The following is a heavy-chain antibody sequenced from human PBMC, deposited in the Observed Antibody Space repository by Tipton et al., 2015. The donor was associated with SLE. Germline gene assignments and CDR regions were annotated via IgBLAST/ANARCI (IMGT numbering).Heavy chain of an antibody. V-gene: IGHV3-23*01. CDR1: GFTFSNYA. J-gene: IGHJ4*02. D-gene: IGHD5-24*01. Sequence: GSLRLSCAASGFTFSNYAMSWVRQAPGKGLEWVTTISGGGGTANYADSVRGRFTISRDNSKNTIYLQMNSLRGEDTAVYYCAREETRGGFDYWGQGTLVTVSS. CDR2: ISGGGGTA. CDR3: AREETRGGFDY.